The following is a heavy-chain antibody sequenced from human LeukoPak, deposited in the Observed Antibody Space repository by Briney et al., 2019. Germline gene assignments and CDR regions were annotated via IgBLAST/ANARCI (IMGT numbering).Heavy chain of an antibody. CDR1: GFTFSDYY. CDR2: ISSSGSTI. Sequence: GGSLRLSCAASGFTFSDYYMSWIRQAPGKGLEWVSYISSSGSTIYYADSVKGRFTISRDNAKNSLYLQMNSLRAEDTAVYYCAREIVEMATIRDYYFDYWGQGTLVTVSS. V-gene: IGHV3-11*04. J-gene: IGHJ4*02. CDR3: AREIVEMATIRDYYFDY. D-gene: IGHD5-24*01.